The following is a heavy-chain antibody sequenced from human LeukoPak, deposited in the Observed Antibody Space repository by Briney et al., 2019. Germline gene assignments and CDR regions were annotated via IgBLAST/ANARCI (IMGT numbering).Heavy chain of an antibody. CDR3: ARDKAPVTYYYGSGSYYSVEEGSNWFDP. V-gene: IGHV3-30*02. J-gene: IGHJ5*02. CDR2: IRYDGSNK. Sequence: PGGSLRLSCAASGFTFSSYGMHWVRQAPGKGLEWVAFIRYDGSNKYYADSVKGRFTISRDNSKNTLYLQMNSLRAEDTAVYYCARDKAPVTYYYGSGSYYSVEEGSNWFDPWGQGTLVTVSS. CDR1: GFTFSSYG. D-gene: IGHD3-10*01.